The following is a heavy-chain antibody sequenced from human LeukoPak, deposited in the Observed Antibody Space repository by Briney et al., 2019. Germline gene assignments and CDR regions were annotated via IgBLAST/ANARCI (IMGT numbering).Heavy chain of an antibody. D-gene: IGHD2-2*01. CDR1: GFTFSSYG. V-gene: IGHV3-30*03. J-gene: IGHJ3*02. CDR2: ISYDGSNK. CDR3: AREGIVVPAGQWGAFDI. Sequence: GGSLRLSCAASGFTFSSYGMHWVRQAPGKGLEWVAVISYDGSNKYYADSVKGRFTISRDNSKNTLYLQMNSLRAEDTAVYYCAREGIVVPAGQWGAFDIWGQGTMVTVSS.